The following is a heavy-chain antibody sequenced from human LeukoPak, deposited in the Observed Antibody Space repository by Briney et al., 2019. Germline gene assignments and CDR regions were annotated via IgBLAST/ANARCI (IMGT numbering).Heavy chain of an antibody. D-gene: IGHD3-10*01. CDR1: GFTFSSYA. J-gene: IGHJ1*01. CDR2: ISGSGGST. CDR3: AKTGLGPPIYYYGSGEFQH. Sequence: GGSLRLSCAASGFTFSSYATSWVRQAPGKGLEWVSAISGSGGSTYYADSVKGRFTISRDNSKNTLYLQMNSLRAEDTAVYYCAKTGLGPPIYYYGSGEFQHWGQGTLVTVSS. V-gene: IGHV3-23*01.